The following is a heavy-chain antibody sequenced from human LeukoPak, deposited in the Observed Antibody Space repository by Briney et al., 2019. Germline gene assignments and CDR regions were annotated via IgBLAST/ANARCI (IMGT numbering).Heavy chain of an antibody. J-gene: IGHJ4*02. CDR3: ARRSGNWYYFDY. CDR2: ITTYNGDS. V-gene: IGHV1-18*01. Sequence: ASVKVSCKASGYTFTSYGISWVRQAPGQGLEWMGGITTYNGDSNYAQNLQGRVTMTTDTSTTTAYMELRSLRSDDTAVYYCARRSGNWYYFDYWGQGTLVTVSS. D-gene: IGHD6-13*01. CDR1: GYTFTSYG.